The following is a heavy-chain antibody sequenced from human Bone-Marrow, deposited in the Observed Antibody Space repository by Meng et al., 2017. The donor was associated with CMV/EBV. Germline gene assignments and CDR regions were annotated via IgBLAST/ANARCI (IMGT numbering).Heavy chain of an antibody. D-gene: IGHD2-2*02. CDR1: GGSFSGYY. V-gene: IGHV4-34*01. Sequence: SETLSLTCAVYGGSFSGYYWSWIRQPPGKGLEWIGEINHSGSTNYNPSLKSRVTTSVDTSKNQFSLKLTSVTAADTAVYYCARRPCSTTACCTIDYWGQGTRVTGSS. CDR3: ARRPCSTTACCTIDY. CDR2: INHSGST. J-gene: IGHJ4*02.